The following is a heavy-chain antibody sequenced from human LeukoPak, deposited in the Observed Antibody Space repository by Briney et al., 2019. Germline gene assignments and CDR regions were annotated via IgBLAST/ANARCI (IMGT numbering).Heavy chain of an antibody. CDR1: GGSISSYY. D-gene: IGHD3-10*01. Sequence: SEALSLTCTVSGGSISSYYWSWIRQPPGKGLEWIGYIYYSGSTNYNPSLKSRVTISVDTSKNQFSLKLSSVTAADTAVYYCAREIGRNYYFDYWGQGTLVTVSS. J-gene: IGHJ4*02. CDR3: AREIGRNYYFDY. V-gene: IGHV4-59*01. CDR2: IYYSGST.